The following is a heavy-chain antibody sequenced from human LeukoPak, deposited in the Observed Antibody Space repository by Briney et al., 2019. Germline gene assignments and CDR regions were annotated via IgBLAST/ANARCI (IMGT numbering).Heavy chain of an antibody. CDR1: GFTFSSYA. J-gene: IGHJ4*02. CDR2: ILASGSTT. CDR3: AKDRVPDGRWNFDF. Sequence: GGSLRLSCAASGFTFSSYAMNWVRQAPGKGLEWVSGILASGSTTYYADSVKGRFTISRDNSKNTLYLQMNSLRAEDTAIYCAKDRVPDGRWNFDFWGQGTLVTVSS. D-gene: IGHD1-1*01. V-gene: IGHV3-23*01.